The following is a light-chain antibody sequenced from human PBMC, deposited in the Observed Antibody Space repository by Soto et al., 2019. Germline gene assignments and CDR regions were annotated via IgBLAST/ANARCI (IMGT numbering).Light chain of an antibody. Sequence: EIVLTQSPGTLSLSPGERATLSCRASQSVSTTYLAWYQQKPGQAPRLLIYAASSRATGIPDRFSGSGSGTDFTLTISRLEPEDFAVYYCQQYYSSLMYTFGHGTKLEIK. CDR2: AAS. CDR1: QSVSTTY. V-gene: IGKV3-20*01. CDR3: QQYYSSLMYT. J-gene: IGKJ2*01.